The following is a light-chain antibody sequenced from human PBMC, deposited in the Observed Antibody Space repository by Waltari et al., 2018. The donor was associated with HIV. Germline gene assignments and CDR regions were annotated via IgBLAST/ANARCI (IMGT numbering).Light chain of an antibody. J-gene: IGLJ2*01. Sequence: QSVLTQPPSASGTPEQRVSISYPGITSNTGRNTVSWFQQLPGAAPTVLIFGKNQRPPGVPDRFSGSKSGTSASLAISGLQFEDEADYYCASWDDSLNGPVFGGGTKLTV. V-gene: IGLV1-44*01. CDR1: TSNTGRNT. CDR3: ASWDDSLNGPV. CDR2: GKN.